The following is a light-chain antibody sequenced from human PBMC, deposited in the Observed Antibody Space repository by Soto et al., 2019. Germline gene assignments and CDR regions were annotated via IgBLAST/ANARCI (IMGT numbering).Light chain of an antibody. Sequence: QSVLTQPASVSGSPGQSITISCTGTSNDVGGYNYVSWYQQYPGKAPKLIIYDVTNRPSGVSTRFSGSKSGNRASLTISGFHAEDEADYYCSSYTTTTTSCVFGTGTKVTVL. V-gene: IGLV2-14*01. CDR1: SNDVGGYNY. CDR2: DVT. J-gene: IGLJ1*01. CDR3: SSYTTTTTSCV.